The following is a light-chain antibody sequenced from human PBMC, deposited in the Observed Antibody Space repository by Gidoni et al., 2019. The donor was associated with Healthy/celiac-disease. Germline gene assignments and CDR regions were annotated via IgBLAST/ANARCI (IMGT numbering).Light chain of an antibody. V-gene: IGKV1-5*03. CDR1: QSISSW. CDR3: QQYNSYPMCS. J-gene: IGKJ2*04. Sequence: DIQMTQSPSTLSASVGDRVTITCRASQSISSWLAWYQQKPGKAPKLLIYKASSLESGVPSRFSGSGSGTEFTLTISSLQPDDFATSYCQQYNSYPMCSFGQGTKLEIK. CDR2: KAS.